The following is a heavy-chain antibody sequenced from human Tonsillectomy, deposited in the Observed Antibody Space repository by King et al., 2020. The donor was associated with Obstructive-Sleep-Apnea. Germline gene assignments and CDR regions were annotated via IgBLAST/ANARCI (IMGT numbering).Heavy chain of an antibody. V-gene: IGHV1-69*04. CDR1: GGTSINYA. CDR3: AREVAAAGLGEYYFDY. J-gene: IGHJ4*02. D-gene: IGHD6-13*01. Sequence: QLVQSGAEVKKPGSSVKVSCKASGGTSINYAISWVRQAPGQGLEWMGRIIPILGIANYAQMFRVTITADKSTSTAYMDLSSLRSEDTAVYYCAREVAAAGLGEYYFDYWGQGTLVTVSS. CDR2: IIPILGIA.